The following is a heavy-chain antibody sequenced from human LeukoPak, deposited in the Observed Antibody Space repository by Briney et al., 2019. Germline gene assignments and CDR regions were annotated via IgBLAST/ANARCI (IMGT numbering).Heavy chain of an antibody. CDR1: GFTFSSYG. CDR3: AKDSRPLAVAGIIDY. J-gene: IGHJ4*02. D-gene: IGHD6-19*01. CDR2: IWYGGSNK. Sequence: GGSLRLSCAASGFTFSSYGMHWVRQAPGKGLEWVAVIWYGGSNKYYADSVKGRFTISRDNSKNTLYLQMNSLRAEDTAVYYCAKDSRPLAVAGIIDYWGQGTLVTVSS. V-gene: IGHV3-30*02.